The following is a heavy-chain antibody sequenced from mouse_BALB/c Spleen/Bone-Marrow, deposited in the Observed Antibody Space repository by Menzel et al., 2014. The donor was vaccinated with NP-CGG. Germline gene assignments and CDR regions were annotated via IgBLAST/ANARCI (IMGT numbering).Heavy chain of an antibody. Sequence: EVMLVESGPDLVKPSQSLSLTCTVTGYSITSGYSWNWIRQFSGNKLEWMGYIHYSGNTNYNPSLKSRISITRDTSKNQFFLQLSSVTTEDTATYYCARVRGYAMDYWGQGTSVTVSS. J-gene: IGHJ4*01. CDR2: IHYSGNT. V-gene: IGHV3-1*02. CDR3: ARVRGYAMDY. CDR1: GYSITSGYS.